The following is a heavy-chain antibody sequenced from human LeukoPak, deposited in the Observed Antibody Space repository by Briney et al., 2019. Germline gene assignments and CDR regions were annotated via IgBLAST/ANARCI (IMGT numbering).Heavy chain of an antibody. Sequence: PGGSLRLSCAASGFTFSNAWMSWVRQAPGKGPEWVGRIKSKTDGGTTDYAAPVKGRFTISRDDSKNTLYLQMNSLKTEDTAVYYCTTAGIPVAGPYFDYWGQGTLVTVSS. D-gene: IGHD6-19*01. CDR2: IKSKTDGGTT. J-gene: IGHJ4*02. V-gene: IGHV3-15*01. CDR1: GFTFSNAW. CDR3: TTAGIPVAGPYFDY.